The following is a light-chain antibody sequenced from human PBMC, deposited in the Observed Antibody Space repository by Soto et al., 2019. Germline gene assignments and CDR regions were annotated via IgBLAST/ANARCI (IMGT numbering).Light chain of an antibody. V-gene: IGKV1-39*01. Sequence: DIQMTQSPSPLSAYVGDSVTITCRASQSIRTYLNWYQQKPGKAPKLLIYATSSLQSGVPSRFSGSGSGTDFTLTISSLQPEDFATYYCQQTYNTPRTFGQGTKVDIK. CDR3: QQTYNTPRT. CDR1: QSIRTY. CDR2: ATS. J-gene: IGKJ1*01.